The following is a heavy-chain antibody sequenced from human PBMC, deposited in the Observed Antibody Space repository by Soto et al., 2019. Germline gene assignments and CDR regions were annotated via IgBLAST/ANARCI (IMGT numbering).Heavy chain of an antibody. J-gene: IGHJ3*02. D-gene: IGHD3-22*01. CDR3: ARGPHHYYYDSSGYRNAFDI. V-gene: IGHV3-30-3*01. Sequence: QVQLVESGGGVVQPVRSLRLSCAASGFTFSSYAMHWVRQAPGKGLEWVAVISYDGSNKYYADSVKGRFTISRDNSKNTLYLQMNSLRAEDTAVYYCARGPHHYYYDSSGYRNAFDIWGQGTMVTVSS. CDR2: ISYDGSNK. CDR1: GFTFSSYA.